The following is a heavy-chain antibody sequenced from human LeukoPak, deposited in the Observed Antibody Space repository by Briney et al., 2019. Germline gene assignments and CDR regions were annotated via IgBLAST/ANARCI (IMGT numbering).Heavy chain of an antibody. V-gene: IGHV3-72*01. CDR2: TKNKGNSYVT. CDR1: GFTFSDHY. CDR3: ARVDAVREGLDY. D-gene: IGHD3-10*01. Sequence: PGGSPRLSCAASGFTFSDHYMDWVRQAPGKGLEWVGRTKNKGNSYVTIYAASVKGRFTISRDASNNSLYLQMNSLKTEDTAVYYCARVDAVREGLDYWGQGTLVTVSS. J-gene: IGHJ4*02.